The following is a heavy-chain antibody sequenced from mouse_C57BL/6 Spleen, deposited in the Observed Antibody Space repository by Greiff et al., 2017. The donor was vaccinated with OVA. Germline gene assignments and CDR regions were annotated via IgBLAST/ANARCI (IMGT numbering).Heavy chain of an antibody. CDR1: GFTFTDYY. CDR2: IRNKANGYTT. V-gene: IGHV7-3*01. D-gene: IGHD2-1*01. J-gene: IGHJ4*01. CDR3: ARWDGNYGYAMDY. Sequence: EVKLQESGGGLVQPGGSLSLSCAASGFTFTDYYMSWVRQPPGKALEWLGFIRNKANGYTTEYSASVKGRFTISRDNSQSILYLQMNALRAEDSATYYCARWDGNYGYAMDYWGQGTSVTVSS.